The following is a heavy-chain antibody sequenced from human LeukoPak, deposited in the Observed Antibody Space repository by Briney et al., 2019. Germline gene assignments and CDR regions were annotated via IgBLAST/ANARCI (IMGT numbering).Heavy chain of an antibody. CDR2: IYPGDSNT. Sequence: GESLKISCQGSGYSFTSYWIGWVRQMTGKGLEWMGIIYPGDSNTGYSPSFRGQVTISADRSISTAYLQWSSLKASDTAMYYCARQQRDYYGSGSLDAFDIWGQGTVVTVSS. V-gene: IGHV5-51*01. D-gene: IGHD3-10*01. CDR3: ARQQRDYYGSGSLDAFDI. J-gene: IGHJ3*02. CDR1: GYSFTSYW.